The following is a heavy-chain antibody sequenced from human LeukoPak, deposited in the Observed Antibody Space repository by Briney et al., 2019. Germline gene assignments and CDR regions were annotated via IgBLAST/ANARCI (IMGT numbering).Heavy chain of an antibody. CDR2: IYYSGST. CDR1: GGSISSGSYY. D-gene: IGHD1-14*01. J-gene: IGHJ4*02. CDR3: ARAPEYGLYYFDY. V-gene: IGHV4-39*07. Sequence: SETLSLTCTVSGGSISSGSYYWGWIRQPPGKGLEWIGNIYYSGSTYYNPSLKSRVSISVDTSKNQFSLKLTSVTAADTAVYYCARAPEYGLYYFDYWGQGALVNVSS.